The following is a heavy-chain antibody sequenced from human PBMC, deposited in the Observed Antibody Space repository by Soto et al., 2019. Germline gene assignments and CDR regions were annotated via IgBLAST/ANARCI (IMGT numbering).Heavy chain of an antibody. J-gene: IGHJ4*02. V-gene: IGHV4-34*01. D-gene: IGHD2-8*01. CDR3: ARPRKWLQYFEY. CDR1: GGSFSGYY. CDR2: INHTGST. Sequence: SETLSLTCDVYGGSFSGYYWTWIRQSPGKGLEWIGEINHTGSTNYNPSLKSRVTISVDASKNQFSLKLSSVTAADAAVYYCARPRKWLQYFEYWGQGTLGTVSA.